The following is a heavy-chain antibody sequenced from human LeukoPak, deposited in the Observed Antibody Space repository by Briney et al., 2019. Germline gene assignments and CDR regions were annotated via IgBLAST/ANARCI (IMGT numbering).Heavy chain of an antibody. J-gene: IGHJ4*02. Sequence: GGSLTLSCAATGFTFNSYWMTWVRQAPGKGLEWVADIKQDGSDKYYAGSVKGRFTISRDNAKNSLYLQMNSLRAEDTAVYFCARYNSAWKTDDYWGRGTLVTVSS. CDR2: IKQDGSDK. D-gene: IGHD6-19*01. CDR3: ARYNSAWKTDDY. V-gene: IGHV3-7*03. CDR1: GFTFNSYW.